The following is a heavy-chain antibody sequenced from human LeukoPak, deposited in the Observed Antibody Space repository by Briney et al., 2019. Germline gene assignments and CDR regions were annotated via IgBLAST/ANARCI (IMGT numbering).Heavy chain of an antibody. CDR2: IYYSGST. D-gene: IGHD3-3*01. Sequence: SETLSLTCTVSGGSISSYCWSWIRQPPGKGLEWIGSIYYSGSTNYNPSLKSRVTISVDTSKNQFSLKLSSVTAADTAVFYCARAVADFWSGQYYFDYWGQGTLVTVSS. V-gene: IGHV4-59*01. CDR3: ARAVADFWSGQYYFDY. J-gene: IGHJ4*02. CDR1: GGSISSYC.